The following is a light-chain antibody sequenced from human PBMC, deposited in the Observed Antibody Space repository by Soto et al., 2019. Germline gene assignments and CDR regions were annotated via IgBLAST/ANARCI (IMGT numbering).Light chain of an antibody. V-gene: IGLV2-14*01. CDR1: SSDVGGYNH. CDR2: ELS. Sequence: QSVLTQPASVSGSPGQSITISCTGTSSDVGGYNHVSWYQQYPGKAPKVIIYELSNRPSGISNRFSGSKSGNTASLTISGLQAEDEADYDCSSYTSSSTLLYVFGTGTKLTVL. CDR3: SSYTSSSTLLYV. J-gene: IGLJ1*01.